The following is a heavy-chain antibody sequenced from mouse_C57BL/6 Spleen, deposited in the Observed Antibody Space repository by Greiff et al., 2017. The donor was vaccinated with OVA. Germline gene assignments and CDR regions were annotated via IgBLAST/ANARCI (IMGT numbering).Heavy chain of an antibody. Sequence: VQLQQSGAELVKPGASVKISCKASGYAFSSYWMNWVKQRPGKGLEWIGQIYPGDGVTNYNGKFKGKATLTADKSSSTAYMQLSSLTSEDSAVYFCARNYGREAWCAYWGQGTLVTVSA. CDR1: GYAFSSYW. CDR3: ARNYGREAWCAY. J-gene: IGHJ3*01. CDR2: IYPGDGVT. D-gene: IGHD1-1*01. V-gene: IGHV1-80*01.